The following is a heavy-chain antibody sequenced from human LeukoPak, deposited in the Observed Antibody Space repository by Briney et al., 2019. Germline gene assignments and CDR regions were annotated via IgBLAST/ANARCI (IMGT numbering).Heavy chain of an antibody. V-gene: IGHV3-7*01. CDR2: IKVDGSET. J-gene: IGHJ4*02. CDR1: GFTFSNYW. D-gene: IGHD6-19*01. Sequence: GGSLRLSCAASGFTFSNYWMSWVRQVPGKGLEWLANIKVDGSETYYVDSLKGRFTISRDNAKNSLYLQMNSLRAEDTAVYYCARGKEPVAGSLSHFDYWGQGTLVTVSS. CDR3: ARGKEPVAGSLSHFDY.